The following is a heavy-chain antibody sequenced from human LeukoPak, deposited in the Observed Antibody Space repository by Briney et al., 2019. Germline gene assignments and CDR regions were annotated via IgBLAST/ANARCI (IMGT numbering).Heavy chain of an antibody. CDR3: ARDRRRTYGSGSSFDY. Sequence: KAGGSLRLSCLGSEFTFGDYGLTWVRQAPGKGLEWVSSISSSSSYIYYADSVKGRFTISRDNAKNSLYLQMNSLRAEDTAVYYCARDRRRTYGSGSSFDYWGQGTLVTVSS. J-gene: IGHJ4*02. CDR1: EFTFGDYG. CDR2: ISSSSSYI. D-gene: IGHD3-10*01. V-gene: IGHV3-21*01.